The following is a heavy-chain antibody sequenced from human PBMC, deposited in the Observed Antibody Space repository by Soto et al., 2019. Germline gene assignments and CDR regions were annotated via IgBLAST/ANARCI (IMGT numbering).Heavy chain of an antibody. CDR1: GYTFTSYD. CDR3: ARGGGDSVLVPAVLNWFDP. CDR2: MNPNSGNT. Sequence: QVQLVQSGAEVKKPGASVKVSCKASGYTFTSYDINWVRQATGQGLEWMGWMNPNSGNTGYAQKFQGRVTMTRNTSVSTAYMELGSLSSEHTAVYYSARGGGDSVLVPAVLNWFDPWGQGTLVTVSS. V-gene: IGHV1-8*01. J-gene: IGHJ5*02. D-gene: IGHD2-2*01.